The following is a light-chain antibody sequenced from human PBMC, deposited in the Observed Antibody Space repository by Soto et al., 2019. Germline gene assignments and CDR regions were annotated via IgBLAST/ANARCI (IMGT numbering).Light chain of an antibody. Sequence: EIVLTQSPGTLSWSPGERATLSCRASQSVSSSYLACYQQKPGQAPRLLIYGASSRATGIPDRVSGSWSGKDFTLTIRRLEAEEFAVYYWQHYGSSPITVGGGPKEEIK. CDR1: QSVSSSY. J-gene: IGKJ4*01. CDR3: QHYGSSPIT. CDR2: GAS. V-gene: IGKV3-20*01.